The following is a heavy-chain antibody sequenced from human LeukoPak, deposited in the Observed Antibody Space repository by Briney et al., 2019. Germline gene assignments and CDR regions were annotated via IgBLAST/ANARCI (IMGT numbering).Heavy chain of an antibody. J-gene: IGHJ5*02. Sequence: SETLSLTCTVSGGSISSYYWSWIRQPAGKGLEWIGLIYTSGSTNYNPSLKSRVTMSVDTSKNQFSLKLSSVTAADTAVYYCARDEYCSSTSCYGGRWFDPWGQGTLVTVSS. CDR2: IYTSGST. D-gene: IGHD2-2*01. CDR1: GGSISSYY. V-gene: IGHV4-4*07. CDR3: ARDEYCSSTSCYGGRWFDP.